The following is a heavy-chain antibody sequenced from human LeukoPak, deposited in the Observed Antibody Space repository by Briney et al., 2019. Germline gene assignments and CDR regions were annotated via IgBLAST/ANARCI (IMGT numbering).Heavy chain of an antibody. CDR1: GFTFSSYA. Sequence: GGSLRLSCAASGFTFSSYAMSWVRQAPGKGLEWVSAISCSDCSTYYADSVKGRFTISRDNSKNTLYLQMNSLRAEDTAVYYCAKDHYGSGSYYKTDFDYWGQGTLVTVSS. CDR2: ISCSDCST. V-gene: IGHV3-23*01. D-gene: IGHD3-10*01. J-gene: IGHJ4*02. CDR3: AKDHYGSGSYYKTDFDY.